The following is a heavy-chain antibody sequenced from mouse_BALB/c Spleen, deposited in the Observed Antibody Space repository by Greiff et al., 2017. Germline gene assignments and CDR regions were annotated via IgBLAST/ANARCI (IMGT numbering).Heavy chain of an antibody. CDR2: ISSGGST. CDR1: GFTFSSYA. CDR3: AREEDCYSSRNAMDY. V-gene: IGHV5-6-5*01. Sequence: EVKLVESGGGLVKPGGSLKLSCAASGFTFSSYAMSWVRQTPEKRLEWVASISSGGSTYYPDSVKGRFTISRDNARNILYLQMSSLRSEDTAMYYCAREEDCYSSRNAMDYWGQGTSVTVSS. D-gene: IGHD1-1*01. J-gene: IGHJ4*01.